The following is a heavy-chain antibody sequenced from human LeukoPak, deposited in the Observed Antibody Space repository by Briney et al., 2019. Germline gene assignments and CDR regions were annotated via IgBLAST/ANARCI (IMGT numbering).Heavy chain of an antibody. CDR1: GFTFSSYM. D-gene: IGHD3-22*01. J-gene: IGHJ4*02. Sequence: PGESLRLSCAASGFTFSSYMMTWVRQAPGKGLEWVSAISGSGGSTYYADSVKGRFTISRDNSKNTLYLQMNSLRAEDTAVYYCATSRLPYYYDSSGYYSRYYFDYWGQGTLVTVSS. CDR2: ISGSGGST. V-gene: IGHV3-23*01. CDR3: ATSRLPYYYDSSGYYSRYYFDY.